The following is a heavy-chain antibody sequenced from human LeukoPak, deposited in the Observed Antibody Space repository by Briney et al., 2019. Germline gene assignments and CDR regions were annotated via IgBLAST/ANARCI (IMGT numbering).Heavy chain of an antibody. CDR1: GGSISNYY. V-gene: IGHV4-4*07. J-gene: IGHJ3*02. CDR2: IYSSGSS. CDR3: ARESVVVSDAFDI. D-gene: IGHD2-15*01. Sequence: KPSETLSLTCTVSGGSISNYYWSWIRQPAGKGLEWIGRIYSSGSSNYNPSLKSRVTMSVDTSKNQFSLKLSSVTAADTAVYYCARESVVVSDAFDIWGQGTMVTVSS.